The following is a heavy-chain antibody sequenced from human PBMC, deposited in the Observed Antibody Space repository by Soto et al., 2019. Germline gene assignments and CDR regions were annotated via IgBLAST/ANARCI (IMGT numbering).Heavy chain of an antibody. J-gene: IGHJ6*03. V-gene: IGHV1-8*03. CDR3: ARGRQLGGGGYVYYYMEV. D-gene: IGHD6-25*01. Sequence: ASVKASFKAAGYTFTRYYLNWVRPATGQWLEFMGWLNPNSGNTVYAHKFQGRVTITRNTSISTAYIELSSLRSEDTAVYYCARGRQLGGGGYVYYYMEVGRKGTTVTVSS. CDR2: LNPNSGNT. CDR1: GYTFTRYY.